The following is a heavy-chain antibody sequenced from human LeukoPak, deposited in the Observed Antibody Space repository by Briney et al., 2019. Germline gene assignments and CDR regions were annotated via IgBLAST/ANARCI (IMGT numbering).Heavy chain of an antibody. CDR2: IYYSGST. CDR3: ARQARENWFDP. J-gene: IGHJ5*02. V-gene: IGHV4-39*01. Sequence: SETLSLTCTVSGGSISSSSYYWGWIRQPPGKGLEWIGSIYYSGSTYYNPSLRSRVTISVDTSKNQFSLKLSSVTATDTAVYYCARQARENWFDPWGQGTLVTVSS. CDR1: GGSISSSSYY.